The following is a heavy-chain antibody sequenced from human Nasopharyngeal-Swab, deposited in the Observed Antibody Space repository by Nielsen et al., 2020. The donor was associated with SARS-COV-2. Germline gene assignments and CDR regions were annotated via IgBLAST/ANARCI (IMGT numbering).Heavy chain of an antibody. Sequence: GESLKISCAAYGFAFSDYTMNWVRQAPGKGLEWVSSISGSGSSRYYAASLKGRFTISRDNAQNSLFLQINSLTAEDTAFYFCVRGDRRDYWGLGTLVTVSS. V-gene: IGHV3-21*01. J-gene: IGHJ4*02. CDR1: GFAFSDYT. CDR2: ISGSGSSR. CDR3: VRGDRRDY.